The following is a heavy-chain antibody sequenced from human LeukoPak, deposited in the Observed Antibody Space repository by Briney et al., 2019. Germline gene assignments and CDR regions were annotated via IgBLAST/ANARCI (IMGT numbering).Heavy chain of an antibody. CDR3: ARSGTTGTTVDY. CDR2: IYYSGST. CDR1: GGSISSSSYY. J-gene: IGHJ4*02. V-gene: IGHV4-39*01. Sequence: SETLSLTCTVSGGSISSSSYYWGWIRQPPGKGQEWIGSIYYSGSTYYNPSPKSRITISVDTSKNQFSLKLTSVTAADTAVYYCARSGTTGTTVDYWGQGTLVTVSS. D-gene: IGHD1-1*01.